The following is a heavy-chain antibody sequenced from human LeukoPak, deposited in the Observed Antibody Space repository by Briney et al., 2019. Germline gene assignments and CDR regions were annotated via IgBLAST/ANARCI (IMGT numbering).Heavy chain of an antibody. CDR2: IYSGGST. J-gene: IGHJ6*03. D-gene: IGHD3-10*01. V-gene: IGHV3-53*01. Sequence: GGSLRLSCAASGFAVSSNYMSWVRQAPGKGLEWVSVIYSGGSTYYADSVKGRFTISRDNSKNTLYLQMNSLRAEDTAVYYCASGSGSYRSPYYYMDVWGTGTTVTVSS. CDR3: ASGSGSYRSPYYYMDV. CDR1: GFAVSSNY.